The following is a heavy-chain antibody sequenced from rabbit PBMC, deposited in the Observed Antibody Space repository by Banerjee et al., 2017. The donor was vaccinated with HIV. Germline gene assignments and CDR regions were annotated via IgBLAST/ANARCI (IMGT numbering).Heavy chain of an antibody. CDR2: IYNNSGST. D-gene: IGHD6-1*01. CDR1: GIDFISYYY. Sequence: QEQLVESGGGLVKPGGTLTLTCRASGIDFISYYYMCWVRQAPGKGLELIACIYNNSGSTWYASWVNGRFTISRTTSLNTVDLKMTSLTAADTATYFCARVGGYAGYGYATPFNLWGQGTLVTVS. V-gene: IGHV1S43*01. J-gene: IGHJ4*01. CDR3: ARVGGYAGYGYATPFNL.